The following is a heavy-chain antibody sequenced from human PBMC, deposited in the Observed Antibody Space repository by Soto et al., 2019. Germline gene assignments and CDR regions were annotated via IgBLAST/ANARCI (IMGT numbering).Heavy chain of an antibody. CDR3: SRRGTPIDY. Sequence: QVQLVQSGAEVKKPGASVKVSCKASGYTFTNFGISWVRQAPGQGLEWMGWISAYNGNTNYAQNFQGRVTMTTDTATSTANMELRSLRSDDRAGYYCSRRGTPIDYWGQGTLVTVSS. J-gene: IGHJ4*02. CDR2: ISAYNGNT. CDR1: GYTFTNFG. D-gene: IGHD3-16*01. V-gene: IGHV1-18*01.